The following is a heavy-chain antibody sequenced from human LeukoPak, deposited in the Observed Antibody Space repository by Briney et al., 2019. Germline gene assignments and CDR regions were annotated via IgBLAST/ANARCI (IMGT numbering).Heavy chain of an antibody. J-gene: IGHJ3*02. Sequence: ASVKVSCEASGGTFSSYAISWVRQAPGQGLEWMGRIIPIFGTANYAQKFQGRVTMTRDTSISTAYMELSRLRSDDTAVYYCARVLKFPAAFDIWGQGTMVTVSS. V-gene: IGHV1-69*05. CDR1: GGTFSSYA. CDR3: ARVLKFPAAFDI. CDR2: IIPIFGTA.